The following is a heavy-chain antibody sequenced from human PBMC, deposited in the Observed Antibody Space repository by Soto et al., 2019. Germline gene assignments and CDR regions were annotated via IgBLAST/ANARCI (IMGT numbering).Heavy chain of an antibody. D-gene: IGHD3-22*01. CDR3: ARLVYDSRLNYMYFDF. V-gene: IGHV4-4*02. CDR2: IFHDGTA. CDR1: GVSLTSGNW. Sequence: SETLSLTCAVSGVSLTSGNWWTWVRQSPQRGLEYIGEIFHDGTANYYPSFERRVAMSVDTSRNQFSLKLTSVTAADTAVYFCARLVYDSRLNYMYFDFWGPGTLVTVSS. J-gene: IGHJ4*02.